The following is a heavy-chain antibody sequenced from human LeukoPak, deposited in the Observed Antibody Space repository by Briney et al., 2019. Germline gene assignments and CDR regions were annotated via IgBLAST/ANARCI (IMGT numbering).Heavy chain of an antibody. CDR1: GGSFSGYY. J-gene: IGHJ5*02. Sequence: SETLSLTCAVYGGSFSGYYWSWIRQPPGKGLEWIGEINHSGSTNYNPSLKSRVTISVDTSKNQFSLKLSSVTAADTAVYYCACIAAGPYNSFDPWGQGTLVTVSS. CDR3: ACIAAGPYNSFDP. D-gene: IGHD6-13*01. CDR2: INHSGST. V-gene: IGHV4-34*01.